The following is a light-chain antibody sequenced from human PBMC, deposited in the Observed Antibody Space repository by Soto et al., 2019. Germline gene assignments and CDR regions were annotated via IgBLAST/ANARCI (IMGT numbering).Light chain of an antibody. CDR2: GAS. J-gene: IGKJ4*01. CDR3: QQYGGSLT. V-gene: IGKV3-20*01. Sequence: EMVVTQSPGTLSLSPGERATLSCRASQSISSTYVAWYQQKRGQAPRLLIYGASSRATGIPDRFSGSGSGTDFTITISRLEPEDFALYYCQQYGGSLTFGGGTKVEIK. CDR1: QSISSTY.